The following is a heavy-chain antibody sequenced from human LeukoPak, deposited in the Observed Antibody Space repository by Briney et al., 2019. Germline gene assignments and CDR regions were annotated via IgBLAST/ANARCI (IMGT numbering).Heavy chain of an antibody. V-gene: IGHV1-2*02. CDR1: GYTLTDYF. CDR3: ARDNSLMVYDY. J-gene: IGHJ4*02. D-gene: IGHD2-8*01. Sequence: ASVKVSCKASGYTLTDYFMHWVRQARGQELEWMGWINPNSGATSYAQKFQGRVTMTRDTSISTAYMELSRLRSDDTAVYYCARDNSLMVYDYWGQGSLVTVSS. CDR2: INPNSGAT.